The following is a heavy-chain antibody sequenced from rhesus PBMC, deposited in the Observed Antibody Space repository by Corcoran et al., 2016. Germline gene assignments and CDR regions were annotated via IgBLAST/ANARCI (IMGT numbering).Heavy chain of an antibody. Sequence: QVQLVQSGAEVKQPGASVKVSCKASGYPFTTYALNWVRQAHGHRLVWRGWLNTSTANPTNAQGFKERLTFSLDTSITTAYLQLSNLNPEDTAVYSCARSHFAPGFDYWGQGVLITVSS. D-gene: IGHD3S6*01. CDR3: ARSHFAPGFDY. J-gene: IGHJ4*01. CDR2: LNTSTANP. CDR1: GYPFTTYA. V-gene: IGHV7-114*01.